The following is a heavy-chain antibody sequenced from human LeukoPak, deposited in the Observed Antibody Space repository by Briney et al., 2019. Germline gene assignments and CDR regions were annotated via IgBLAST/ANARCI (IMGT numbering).Heavy chain of an antibody. V-gene: IGHV4-39*01. Sequence: PSETLSLTCTVSGGSISSSSYYWGWIRQPPGKGLEWIGSIYYSGSTYYNPSLKSRVTISVDTSKNQFSLKLSSVTAADTAVYYCARQLGSSWFPSTWFDPWGQGTLVTVSS. J-gene: IGHJ5*02. D-gene: IGHD6-13*01. CDR2: IYYSGST. CDR1: GGSISSSSYY. CDR3: ARQLGSSWFPSTWFDP.